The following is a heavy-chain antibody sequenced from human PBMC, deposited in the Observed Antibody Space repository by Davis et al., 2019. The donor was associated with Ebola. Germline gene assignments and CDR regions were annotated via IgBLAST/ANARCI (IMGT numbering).Heavy chain of an antibody. CDR1: GYSFTSYW. CDR3: ARLQGRYCSGGSCYYYGMDV. J-gene: IGHJ6*02. Sequence: PGGSPRLSCKGSGYSFTSYWIGWVRQMPGKGLEWMGIIYPGDSDTRYSPSFQGQVTISADKSISTAYLQWSSLKASDTAMYYCARLQGRYCSGGSCYYYGMDVWGQGTTVTVSS. V-gene: IGHV5-51*01. D-gene: IGHD2-15*01. CDR2: IYPGDSDT.